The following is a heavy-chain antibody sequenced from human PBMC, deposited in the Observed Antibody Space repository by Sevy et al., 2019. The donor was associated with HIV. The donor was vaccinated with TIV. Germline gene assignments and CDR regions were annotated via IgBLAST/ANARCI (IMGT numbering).Heavy chain of an antibody. CDR3: ARRDVWAGDYYFDY. D-gene: IGHD4-17*01. J-gene: IGHJ4*02. V-gene: IGHV1-69*13. CDR1: GGTFSSYA. CDR2: VIPIVGTA. Sequence: ASVKVSCKASGGTFSSYAISWVRQAPGQGLEWMGGVIPIVGTANYAQKFQGRVTITADESTSTAYMELSSLRSEDTAVYYCARRDVWAGDYYFDYWGQGTLVTVSS.